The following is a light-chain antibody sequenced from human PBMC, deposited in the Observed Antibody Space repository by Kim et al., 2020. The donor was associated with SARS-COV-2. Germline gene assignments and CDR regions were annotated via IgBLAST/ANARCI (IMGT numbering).Light chain of an antibody. CDR2: TSS. V-gene: IGLV3-9*01. CDR3: QVWDSRNAHWV. CDR1: NIGSRN. Sequence: ALGQTARITCGGNNIGSRNVHWYQQRPGQAPVLIIYTSSNRPSGIPERFSGSNSGNTATLTITGAQDGDEAVYYCQVWDSRNAHWVFGGGTKLAVL. J-gene: IGLJ3*02.